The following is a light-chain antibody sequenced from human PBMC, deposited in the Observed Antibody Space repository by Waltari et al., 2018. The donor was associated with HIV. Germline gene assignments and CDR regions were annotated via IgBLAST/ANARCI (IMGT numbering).Light chain of an antibody. CDR2: WAS. CDR3: QQYYSLPYT. Sequence: DIVMTQSPDSLAVSLGERATINCKPSQTLLYSSNNKNYLTWYQQKPGQPPKVVIYWASTRESGVPDRFSGSGSGTDFTLTINSLQAEDVAVYYCQQYYSLPYTFGRGTKLEIK. V-gene: IGKV4-1*01. CDR1: QTLLYSSNNKNY. J-gene: IGKJ2*01.